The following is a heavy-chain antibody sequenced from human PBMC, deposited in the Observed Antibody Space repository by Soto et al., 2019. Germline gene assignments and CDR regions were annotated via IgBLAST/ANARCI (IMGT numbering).Heavy chain of an antibody. V-gene: IGHV4-34*09. Sequence: LSLTCSVDDGYLSTYYWNWIRQSPGKGLEWIGKINHSGSTYYNPSLKSRVTISVDTSKNQFSLKLSSVTAADTAVYYCARDRVYYDSSGYIGRAFDIWGQGTMVTVSS. CDR1: DGYLSTYY. D-gene: IGHD3-22*01. CDR3: ARDRVYYDSSGYIGRAFDI. J-gene: IGHJ3*02. CDR2: INHSGST.